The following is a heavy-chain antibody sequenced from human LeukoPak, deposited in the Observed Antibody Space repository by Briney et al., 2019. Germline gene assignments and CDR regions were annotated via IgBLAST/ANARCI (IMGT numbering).Heavy chain of an antibody. CDR1: GFNFNHAW. CDR3: TTDRSSQPLIVGATDY. Sequence: PGGSLRLSCAASGFNFNHAWMTWVRQAPGKGLEWVGRIKSKNDGGTTDFAAPVKGRFTISRDDSKRMMFLEMNGLKTEDTAVYYCTTDRSSQPLIVGATDYWGQGTLVTVSS. D-gene: IGHD1-26*01. CDR2: IKSKNDGGTT. J-gene: IGHJ4*02. V-gene: IGHV3-15*05.